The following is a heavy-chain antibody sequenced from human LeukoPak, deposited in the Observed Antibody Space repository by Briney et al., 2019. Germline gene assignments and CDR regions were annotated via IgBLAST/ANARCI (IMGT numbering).Heavy chain of an antibody. J-gene: IGHJ4*02. V-gene: IGHV1-46*01. CDR3: ARLGTVAGFDY. D-gene: IGHD6-19*01. CDR1: GYTFTGYY. CDR2: INPSGGST. Sequence: ASVKVSCKASGYTFTGYYMHWVRQAPGQGLEWMGIINPSGGSTSYAQKFQGRVTMTRDTSTSTVYMELSSLRSEDTAVYYCARLGTVAGFDYWGQGTLVTVSS.